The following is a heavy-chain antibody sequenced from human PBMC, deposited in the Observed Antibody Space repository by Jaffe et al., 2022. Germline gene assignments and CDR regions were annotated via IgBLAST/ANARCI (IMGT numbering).Heavy chain of an antibody. D-gene: IGHD2-15*01. CDR2: IYHSGST. J-gene: IGHJ4*02. V-gene: IGHV4-38-2*02. Sequence: QVQLQESGPGLVKPSETLSLTCAVSGYSISSGYYWGWIRQPPGKGLEWIGSIYHSGSTYYNPSLKSRVTISVDTSKNQFSLKLSSVTAADTAVYYCARDLGWQTSGGRTDYWGQGTLVTVSS. CDR1: GYSISSGYY. CDR3: ARDLGWQTSGGRTDY.